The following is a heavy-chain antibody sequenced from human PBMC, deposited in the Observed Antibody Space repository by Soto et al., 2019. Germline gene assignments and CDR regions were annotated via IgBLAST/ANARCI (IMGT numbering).Heavy chain of an antibody. J-gene: IGHJ6*02. CDR3: AKEDGTGVWFGEAEGMDV. V-gene: IGHV3-30*18. CDR2: ISYDGSNK. Sequence: HPGGSLRLSCAASGFTFSSYGMHWVRQAPGKGLEWVAVISYDGSNKYYADSVKGRFTISRDNSKNTLYLQMNSLRAEDTAVYYCAKEDGTGVWFGEAEGMDVWGQGTTVTVSS. CDR1: GFTFSSYG. D-gene: IGHD3-10*01.